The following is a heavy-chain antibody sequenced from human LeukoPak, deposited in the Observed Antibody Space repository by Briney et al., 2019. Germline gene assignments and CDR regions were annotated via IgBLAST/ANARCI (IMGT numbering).Heavy chain of an antibody. CDR1: GFTFSSYW. V-gene: IGHV3-53*01. D-gene: IGHD2-2*01. Sequence: AGGSLRLSCAASGFTFSSYWMHWVRQAPGKGLEWVSVIYSDVSTYYADSVKGRFTISRDNSKNALYLQMNSLRAEDTAVYYCARARGVPVYWFGPWGQGTLVTVSS. CDR2: IYSDVST. CDR3: ARARGVPVYWFGP. J-gene: IGHJ5*02.